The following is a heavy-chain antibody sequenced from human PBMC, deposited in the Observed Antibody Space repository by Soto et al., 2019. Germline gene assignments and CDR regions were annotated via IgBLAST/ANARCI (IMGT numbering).Heavy chain of an antibody. J-gene: IGHJ6*02. CDR1: GYSMTSGGYY. Sequence: QMQLQESGPELVKPSQTLSLICTVSGYSMTSGGYYWSWIRHLPGKGLEWIGYIYYSGGTQVNPFLESRVSMSVDTSKNQFSLWLSSVTAADTAVYYCATLLASPQHPYFGIHVWGQGTTVTVSS. CDR3: ATLLASPQHPYFGIHV. D-gene: IGHD2-8*02. V-gene: IGHV4-31*03. CDR2: IYYSGGT.